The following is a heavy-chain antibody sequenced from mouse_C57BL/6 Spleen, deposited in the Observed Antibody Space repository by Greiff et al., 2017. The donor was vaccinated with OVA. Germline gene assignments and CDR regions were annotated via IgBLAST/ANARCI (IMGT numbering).Heavy chain of an antibody. V-gene: IGHV1-52*01. CDR3: ARDYYGSRGTWFAY. CDR2: IDPSDSET. D-gene: IGHD1-1*01. Sequence: VQLQQPGAELVRPGSSVKLSCKASGYTFTSYWMHWVKQRPIQGLEWIGNIDPSDSETHYNQKFKDKATLTVDKSSSTAYMQLSSLTSEDSAVYYCARDYYGSRGTWFAYWGQGTLVTVSA. J-gene: IGHJ3*01. CDR1: GYTFTSYW.